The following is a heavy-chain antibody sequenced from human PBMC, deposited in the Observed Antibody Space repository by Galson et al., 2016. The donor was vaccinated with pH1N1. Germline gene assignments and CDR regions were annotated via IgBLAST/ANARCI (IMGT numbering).Heavy chain of an antibody. CDR1: GDSIYTNSYY. J-gene: IGHJ5*02. CDR2: IYYDGRN. D-gene: IGHD2-21*02. CDR3: ARRTRCRGDCGEGFDP. Sequence: TLSLTCTVSGDSIYTNSYYWDWIRQPPGKGLEWIAGIYYDGRNQYNPSLKSRLTISGDTAKNQFSLNLGFVTAADTAVYYCARRTRCRGDCGEGFDPWGQGILVTVSS. V-gene: IGHV4-39*01.